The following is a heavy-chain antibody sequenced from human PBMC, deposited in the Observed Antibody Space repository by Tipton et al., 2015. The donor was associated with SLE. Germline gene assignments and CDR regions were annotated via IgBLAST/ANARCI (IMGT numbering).Heavy chain of an antibody. V-gene: IGHV3-74*01. Sequence: SLRLSCAASGFTFSSYWMHWVRQAPGKGLVWVSRINSDGSSTSYADSVKGRFTISRDNSKNTLYLQMNSLRAEDTAVYYCAKDLRSVVVVAAGSDYWGQGTLVTVSS. J-gene: IGHJ4*02. CDR1: GFTFSSYW. D-gene: IGHD2-15*01. CDR3: AKDLRSVVVVAAGSDY. CDR2: INSDGSST.